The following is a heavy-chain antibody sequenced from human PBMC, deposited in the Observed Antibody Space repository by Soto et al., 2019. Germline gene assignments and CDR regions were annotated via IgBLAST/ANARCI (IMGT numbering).Heavy chain of an antibody. V-gene: IGHV3-21*01. D-gene: IGHD3-10*01. Sequence: GGSLRLSCSASGFTFSSYSMNWVRQAPGKGLEWVSSISSSSSYIYYADSVKGRFTISRDNAKNSLYLQMNSLRAEDTAVYYCARDGATMVRGVKNYYYYGMDVWGQGTTVTVSS. J-gene: IGHJ6*02. CDR2: ISSSSSYI. CDR3: ARDGATMVRGVKNYYYYGMDV. CDR1: GFTFSSYS.